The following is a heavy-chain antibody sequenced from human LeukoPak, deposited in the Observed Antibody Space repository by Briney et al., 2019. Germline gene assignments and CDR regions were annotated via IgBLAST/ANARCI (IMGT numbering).Heavy chain of an antibody. J-gene: IGHJ4*02. V-gene: IGHV3-11*04. D-gene: IGHD6-13*01. CDR1: GGSISSYY. CDR2: ISSTGSSL. Sequence: LSLTCTVSGGSISSYYWSWIRQAPGKGLEWVSYISSTGSSLHYADSVMGRFTISRDNAKNSLYLQMNSLRDEDTAVYYCARRPYSISWYYFDYWGQGTLVTVSS. CDR3: ARRPYSISWYYFDY.